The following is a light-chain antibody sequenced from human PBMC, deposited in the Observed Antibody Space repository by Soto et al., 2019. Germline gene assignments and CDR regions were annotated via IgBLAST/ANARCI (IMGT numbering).Light chain of an antibody. J-gene: IGLJ2*01. CDR2: DVS. Sequence: QSALTQPRSVSGSPGQSVTISCTGTSSDIGGYKYVSWYQQHPGKTPKLMIYDVSKRPPGVPDRFSGSKSGNTASLTISGLQAEDEADYYCCSYAGSYTLVFGGGTKLTVL. CDR1: SSDIGGYKY. V-gene: IGLV2-11*01. CDR3: CSYAGSYTLV.